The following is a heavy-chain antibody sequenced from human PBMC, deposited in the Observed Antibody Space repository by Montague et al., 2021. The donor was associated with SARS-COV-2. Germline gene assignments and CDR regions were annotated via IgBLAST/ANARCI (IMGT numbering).Heavy chain of an antibody. CDR3: ARLGDDFWSGLAPDFDY. CDR1: GSTFSSYE. CDR2: ISSSGSTM. V-gene: IGHV3-48*03. D-gene: IGHD3-3*01. Sequence: SLRLSCAASGSTFSSYEMNWVRQAPGKGLEWVSYISSSGSTMYYADSVKGRFTISRDNAKNSLYLQMNSLRAEDTAVYYCARLGDDFWSGLAPDFDYWGQGTLVTVSS. J-gene: IGHJ4*02.